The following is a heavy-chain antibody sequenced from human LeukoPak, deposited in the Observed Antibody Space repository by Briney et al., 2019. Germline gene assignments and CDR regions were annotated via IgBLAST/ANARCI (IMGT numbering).Heavy chain of an antibody. CDR1: GDSVSSNSAA. V-gene: IGHV6-1*01. D-gene: IGHD5-24*01. CDR2: TYYRSKWYN. CDR3: AKGDIRDGYNFRY. Sequence: SQTLSLTCAISGDSVSSNSAAWNWIRQSPSRGLEWLGRTYYRSKWYNDYAVSVKSRITINPDTSKNQFSLQLNSVTPENTGVYYCAKGDIRDGYNFRYWGQGTLFTVSS. J-gene: IGHJ4*02.